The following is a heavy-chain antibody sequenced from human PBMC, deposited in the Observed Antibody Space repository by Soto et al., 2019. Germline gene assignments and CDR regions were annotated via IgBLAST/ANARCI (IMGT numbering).Heavy chain of an antibody. CDR1: GYTLTELS. CDR2: FDPEDGET. D-gene: IGHD2-2*01. Sequence: ASVKVSCKVSGYTLTELSMHWVRQAPGKGLEWMGGFDPEDGETIYAQKFQGRVTMTEDTSTDTAYMELSSLRSEDTAVYYCAITPLDVVVPAAIAALDYWGQGTLVTVSS. CDR3: AITPLDVVVPAAIAALDY. V-gene: IGHV1-24*01. J-gene: IGHJ4*02.